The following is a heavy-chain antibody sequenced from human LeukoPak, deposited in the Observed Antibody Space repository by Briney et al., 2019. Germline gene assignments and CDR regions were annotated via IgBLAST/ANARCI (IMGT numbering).Heavy chain of an antibody. CDR1: GFTFSSYW. J-gene: IGHJ4*02. D-gene: IGHD1-26*01. CDR2: INDDGSPT. CDR3: AREGLAPGKTHDY. V-gene: IGHV3-74*01. Sequence: QSGGSLRLSCAASGFTFSSYWMSGLRDAPGKGLVWVSRINDDGSPTFYAASVRGRFTISRDNAKNTLFLQMSSLRAEDTAVYFCAREGLAPGKTHDYWGQGTLVTVSS.